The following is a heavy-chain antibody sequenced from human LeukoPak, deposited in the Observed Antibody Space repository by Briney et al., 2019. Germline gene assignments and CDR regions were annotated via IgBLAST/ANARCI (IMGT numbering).Heavy chain of an antibody. J-gene: IGHJ4*02. D-gene: IGHD4-17*01. CDR3: ARAATVTPYYFDY. CDR1: GYTFTGYY. Sequence: ASVKVSCKASGYTFTGYYMHWVRQAPGQGLEWMGWINPNSGGTNYAQKFQGRVTMTRDTSISTAYMELSRLRSDDTAVYYCARAATVTPYYFDYWGQGTLVTVSS. V-gene: IGHV1-2*02. CDR2: INPNSGGT.